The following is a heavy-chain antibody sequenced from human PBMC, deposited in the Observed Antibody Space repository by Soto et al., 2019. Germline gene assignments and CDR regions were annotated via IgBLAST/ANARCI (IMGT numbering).Heavy chain of an antibody. CDR3: ARVIAARRNGWFDP. V-gene: IGHV4-31*03. Sequence: SETLSLTCTVSGGSISSGGYYWSWIRQHPGKGLEWIGYIYYSGSTYYNPSLKSRVTISVDTSKNQFSLKLSSVTAADTAVYYCARVIAARRNGWFDPWGQGTLVTVSS. J-gene: IGHJ5*02. CDR1: GGSISSGGYY. D-gene: IGHD6-6*01. CDR2: IYYSGST.